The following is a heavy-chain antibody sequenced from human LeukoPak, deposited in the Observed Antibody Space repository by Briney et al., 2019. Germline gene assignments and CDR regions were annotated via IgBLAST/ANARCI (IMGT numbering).Heavy chain of an antibody. CDR1: GFTFSSYA. CDR2: ISGSGGST. V-gene: IGHV3-23*01. D-gene: IGHD6-13*01. Sequence: GGSLRLSCAASGFTFSSYAMSWVRQAPGKGLEWVSAISGSGGSTYYADSVKGRFTISRDNSKNTLYLQMNSLRAEDTAVYYCAKVGAAADPYYYYGMDVWGQGTTVTVSS. CDR3: AKVGAAADPYYYYGMDV. J-gene: IGHJ6*02.